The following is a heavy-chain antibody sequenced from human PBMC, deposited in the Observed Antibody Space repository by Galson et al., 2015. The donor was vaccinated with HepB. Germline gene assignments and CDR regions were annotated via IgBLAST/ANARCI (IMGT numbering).Heavy chain of an antibody. D-gene: IGHD3-16*02. CDR2: INPSGGST. V-gene: IGHV1-46*04. J-gene: IGHJ4*02. CDR3: ARGQSIRLGELSSRYYFDY. CDR1: GYTFISYY. Sequence: SVKVSCKASGYTFISYYMHWVRQAPGQGLEWMGIINPSGGSTSYAQKLQGRVTMTRDTSTSTVYMELSSLRSEDTAVYYCARGQSIRLGELSSRYYFDYWGQGTLVTVSS.